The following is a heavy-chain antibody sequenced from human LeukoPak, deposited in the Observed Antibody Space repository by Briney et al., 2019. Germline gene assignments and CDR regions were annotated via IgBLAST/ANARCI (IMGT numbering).Heavy chain of an antibody. CDR2: INHSGST. V-gene: IGHV4-34*01. D-gene: IGHD4-17*01. CDR3: ARGVYGDKPSFDY. CDR1: GGSFSGYY. Sequence: SETLSHTCAVYGGSFSGYYWSWIRQPPGKGLEWIGEINHSGSTNYNPSLKSRVTISVDTSKNQFSLKLSSVTAADTAVYYCARGVYGDKPSFDYWGQGTLVTVSS. J-gene: IGHJ4*02.